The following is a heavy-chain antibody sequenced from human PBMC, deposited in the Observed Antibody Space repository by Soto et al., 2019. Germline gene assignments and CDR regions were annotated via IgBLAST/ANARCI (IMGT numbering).Heavy chain of an antibody. Sequence: QVQLAQSGAEVKKPGASVRVSCKASGYSFTTYGVTWVRQAPGQGLEWMGWISTYNGDTRVAQQHQGRVTLTTDTSTNAAHMELRSLRSDDTAIYYCARTEGRSTRGDYWGQGTLVTVSS. D-gene: IGHD2-8*01. J-gene: IGHJ4*02. V-gene: IGHV1-18*01. CDR1: GYSFTTYG. CDR2: ISTYNGDT. CDR3: ARTEGRSTRGDY.